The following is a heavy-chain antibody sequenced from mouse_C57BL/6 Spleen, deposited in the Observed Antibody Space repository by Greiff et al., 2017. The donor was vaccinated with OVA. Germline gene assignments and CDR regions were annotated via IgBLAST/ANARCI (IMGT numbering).Heavy chain of an antibody. Sequence: EVQRVESGGGLVQPGGSLKLSCAASGFTFSDYYMYWVRQTPEKRLEWVAYISNGGGSTYYPDTVKGRFTISRDNAKNTLYLQMSRLKSEDTAMYYCARQAGDYFDYWGQGTTLTVSS. CDR2: ISNGGGST. D-gene: IGHD1-1*02. CDR1: GFTFSDYY. V-gene: IGHV5-12*01. CDR3: ARQAGDYFDY. J-gene: IGHJ2*01.